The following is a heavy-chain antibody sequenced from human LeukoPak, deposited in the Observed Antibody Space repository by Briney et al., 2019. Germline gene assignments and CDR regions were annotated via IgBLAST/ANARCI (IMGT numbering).Heavy chain of an antibody. D-gene: IGHD6-13*01. Sequence: PSETLSLTCTVSGGSISSSSYYWGWIRQPPGKGLEWIGSIYYSGSTYYNPSLKSRVTISVDTSKNQFSLKLSSVTAADTAVYYCARGGLIAAAGTYYYYYYMDVWGKGTTVTISS. CDR3: ARGGLIAAAGTYYYYYYMDV. CDR2: IYYSGST. J-gene: IGHJ6*03. V-gene: IGHV4-39*07. CDR1: GGSISSSSYY.